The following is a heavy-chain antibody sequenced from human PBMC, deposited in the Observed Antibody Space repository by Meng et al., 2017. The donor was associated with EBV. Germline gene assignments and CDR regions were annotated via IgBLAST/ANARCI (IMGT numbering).Heavy chain of an antibody. CDR2: INTYSGKA. CDR3: ARGVEENGSHYPFDS. CDR1: GYTFRNYA. D-gene: IGHD1-1*01. V-gene: IGHV7-4-1*02. Sequence: QVQLVPAGSEWKRPVAEVKVSCKASGYTFRNYAINWMRQVPGQGLEWMGWINTYSGKATFAQGFTGRFVFSLDTPVTTAHLQISGLKTEDSAVYYCARGVEENGSHYPFDSWGQGTLVTVSS. J-gene: IGHJ4*02.